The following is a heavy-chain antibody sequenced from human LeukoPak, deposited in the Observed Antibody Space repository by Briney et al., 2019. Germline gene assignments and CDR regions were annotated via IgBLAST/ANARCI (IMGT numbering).Heavy chain of an antibody. Sequence: GGSLRLSCAASGFTFSSYSMNWVRQAPGKGLEWVSSISSSTSYISHAYSEKGRFTISRDNAKKSLYLQMHSLRAEDTAVYYCAREGRNPAGGQGTGVTVST. CDR1: GFTFSSYS. CDR3: AREGRNPA. V-gene: IGHV3-21*01. J-gene: IGHJ4*02. CDR2: ISSSTSYI. D-gene: IGHD2-15*01.